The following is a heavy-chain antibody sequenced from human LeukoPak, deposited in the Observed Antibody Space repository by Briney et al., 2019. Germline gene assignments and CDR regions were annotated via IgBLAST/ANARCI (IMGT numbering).Heavy chain of an antibody. J-gene: IGHJ4*02. V-gene: IGHV1-2*02. CDR3: ARPDSGYDFSDHGY. D-gene: IGHD5-12*01. Sequence: ASVKVSCKASGYTFTGYHMHWVRQAPGQGPEWMGWINPNSGGTNYAQKFQGRVTMTRDTSISTAYMELSRLRSDDTAVYYCARPDSGYDFSDHGYWGQGTLVTVSS. CDR2: INPNSGGT. CDR1: GYTFTGYH.